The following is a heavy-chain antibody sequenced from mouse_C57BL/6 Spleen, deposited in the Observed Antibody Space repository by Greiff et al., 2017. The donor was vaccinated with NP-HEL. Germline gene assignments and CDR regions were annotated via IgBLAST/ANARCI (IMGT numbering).Heavy chain of an antibody. D-gene: IGHD1-1*01. CDR2: INPNNGGT. V-gene: IGHV1-26*01. Sequence: EVQLQQSGPELVKPGASVKISCKASGYTFTDYYMNWVKQSHGKSLEWIGDINPNNGGTSYNQKFKGKATLTVDKSSSTAYMELRSLTSEDSAVYYCARSSGSSYGNYWGQGTTLTVSS. CDR3: ARSSGSSYGNY. CDR1: GYTFTDYY. J-gene: IGHJ2*01.